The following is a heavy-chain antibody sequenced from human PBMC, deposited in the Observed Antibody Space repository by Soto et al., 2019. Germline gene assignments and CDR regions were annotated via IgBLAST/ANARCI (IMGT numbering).Heavy chain of an antibody. V-gene: IGHV4-59*01. J-gene: IGHJ4*02. CDR2: IYYSGST. Sequence: SETLSLTCTVSGGSISSYYWSWIRQPPGKGLEWIGYIYYSGSTNYNPSLKSRVTISVDTSKNQFSLKLNSVTAADTAVYYCARSYGSGLFDYWGQGTLLTVSS. D-gene: IGHD3-10*01. CDR1: GGSISSYY. CDR3: ARSYGSGLFDY.